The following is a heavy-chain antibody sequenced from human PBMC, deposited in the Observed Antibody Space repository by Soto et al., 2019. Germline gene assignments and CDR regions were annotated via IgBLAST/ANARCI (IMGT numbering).Heavy chain of an antibody. V-gene: IGHV1-8*01. CDR1: GYTFTSYD. CDR2: MNPNSGNT. CDR3: ARYLRYDILTGYYFGMDV. D-gene: IGHD3-9*01. Sequence: ASVKVSCKASGYTFTSYDINWVRQATGQGLEWMGWMNPNSGNTGYAQKFKGRVTMTRNTSISTAYMELSSLRSEDTAVYYCARYLRYDILTGYYFGMDVWGKGTTVTVSS. J-gene: IGHJ6*03.